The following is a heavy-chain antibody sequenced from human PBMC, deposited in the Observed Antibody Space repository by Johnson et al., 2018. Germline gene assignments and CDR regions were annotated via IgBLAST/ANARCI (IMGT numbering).Heavy chain of an antibody. V-gene: IGHV3-21*01. CDR3: ARDANDYSSGSPFDY. D-gene: IGHD5-12*01. Sequence: VQLVQSGGGLVKPGGSLRLSCAASGFSFSSYSMNWVRQDPGKGLEWVSSMSGRSSYTYYADSVKGRFTISRDNAKNSLYLQMNSLRAEDTAIYYCARDANDYSSGSPFDYWGQGTLVTVSA. CDR1: GFSFSSYS. J-gene: IGHJ4*02. CDR2: MSGRSSYT.